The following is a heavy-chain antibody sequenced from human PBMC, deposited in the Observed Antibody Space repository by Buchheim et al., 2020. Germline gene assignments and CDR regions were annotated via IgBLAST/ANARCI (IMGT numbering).Heavy chain of an antibody. D-gene: IGHD2-8*01. CDR3: AKDVLMVYATLYYYYGMDD. J-gene: IGHJ6*02. Sequence: QVQLVESGGGVVQPGRSLRLSCAASGFTFSSYGMHWVRQAPGKGLEWVAFIRYGGSNKYYADSVKGRFTISRDNSKNTLYMQMNSLRAEDTAVYYCAKDVLMVYATLYYYYGMDDWGQGTT. CDR2: IRYGGSNK. CDR1: GFTFSSYG. V-gene: IGHV3-30*02.